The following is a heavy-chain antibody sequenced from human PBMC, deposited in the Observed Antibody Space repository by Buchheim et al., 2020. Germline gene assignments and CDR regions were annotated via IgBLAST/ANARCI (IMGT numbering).Heavy chain of an antibody. CDR2: ISGSSGTT. V-gene: IGHV3-23*04. J-gene: IGHJ4*02. CDR1: GFTFSSYA. CDR3: EKDYFGVADY. D-gene: IGHD3-10*01. Sequence: EVQLVESGGGLVQPGGSLRLSCAASGFTFSSYAMTWVRQAPGKGLEWVSTISGSSGTTFYADSVKGRFTISRDNSENTLYLQMNTLSAEDTPLYYCEKDYFGVADYWGQETL.